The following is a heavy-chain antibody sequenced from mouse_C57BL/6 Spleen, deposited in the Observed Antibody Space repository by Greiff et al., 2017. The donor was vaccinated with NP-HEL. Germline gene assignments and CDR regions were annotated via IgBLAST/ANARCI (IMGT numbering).Heavy chain of an antibody. CDR2: INPNNGGT. CDR1: GYTFTDYN. CDR3: ARSYYYYGSSYGEYYFDY. V-gene: IGHV1-22*01. J-gene: IGHJ2*01. D-gene: IGHD1-1*01. Sequence: VQLQQSGPELVKPGASVKMSCKASGYTFTDYNMHWVKQSHGKSLEWIGYINPNNGGTSYNQKFKGKATLTVNKSSSTAYMELRSLTSEDSAVYYCARSYYYYGSSYGEYYFDYWGQGTTLTVSS.